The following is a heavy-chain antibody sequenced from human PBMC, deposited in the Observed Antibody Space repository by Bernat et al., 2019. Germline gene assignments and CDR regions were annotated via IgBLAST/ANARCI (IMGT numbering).Heavy chain of an antibody. D-gene: IGHD5-18*01. CDR2: IRSKANSYAP. J-gene: IGHJ4*02. CDR3: TRVGYSYGYSPSTFDY. Sequence: EVQLVESGGGLVQPGGSLKLSCAASGFTFSGSAMHWVRQASGKGLEWVGRIRSKANSYAPAYAASVKGRFTISRDDSKNTAYLQMNSLKTEDTAVDYCTRVGYSYGYSPSTFDYWGQGTLVTVSA. V-gene: IGHV3-73*01. CDR1: GFTFSGSA.